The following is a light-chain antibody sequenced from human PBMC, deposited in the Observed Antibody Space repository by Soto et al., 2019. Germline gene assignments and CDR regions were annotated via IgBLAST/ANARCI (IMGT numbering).Light chain of an antibody. V-gene: IGKV3-11*01. CDR3: QQRSNSYT. J-gene: IGKJ2*01. CDR1: QSVSSY. Sequence: EIVLTQSPATLSLSPGQRATLSCRASQSVSSYLAWYQQKPGQAPRLLIYDASNRATGIPARFSGSGSGKHFTLTISSLEPEDFGVYYCQQRSNSYTFGQGTKLEIK. CDR2: DAS.